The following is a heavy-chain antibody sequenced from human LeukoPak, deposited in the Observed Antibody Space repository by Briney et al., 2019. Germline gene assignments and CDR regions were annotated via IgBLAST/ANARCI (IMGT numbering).Heavy chain of an antibody. CDR2: ISYDGSNK. J-gene: IGHJ3*02. V-gene: IGHV3-30*03. CDR3: ARGTSQGYCGGGGCYGAFDI. CDR1: GFTFSSYG. D-gene: IGHD2-15*01. Sequence: GRSLRLSCAASGFTFSSYGMHWVRQAPGKGLEWVAVISYDGSNKYYADSVKGRFTISRDNSKNTVYLQMNSLRVEDTAVYYCARGTSQGYCGGGGCYGAFDIWGQGTMVTVSS.